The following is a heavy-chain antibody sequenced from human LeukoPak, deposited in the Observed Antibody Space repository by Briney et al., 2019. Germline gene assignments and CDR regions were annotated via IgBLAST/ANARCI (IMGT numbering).Heavy chain of an antibody. CDR1: GCTFTSYG. D-gene: IGHD3-10*01. Sequence: ASVKVSCKASGCTFTSYGISWVRQAPGQGLEWMGWISAYNGNTNYAQKLQGRVTMTTDTSTSTAYMELRSLRSDDTAVYYCARTYGSGSYSHFDYWGQGTLVTVSS. CDR3: ARTYGSGSYSHFDY. V-gene: IGHV1-18*01. J-gene: IGHJ4*02. CDR2: ISAYNGNT.